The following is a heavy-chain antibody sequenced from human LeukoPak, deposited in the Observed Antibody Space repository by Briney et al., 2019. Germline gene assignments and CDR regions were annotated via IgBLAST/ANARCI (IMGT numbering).Heavy chain of an antibody. Sequence: GGSLRLSCAASGFTFSSAWMSWVRQAPGKGWKWFARIKSKTDGGTTDYAAPVKGRFTISRDDSKNTLYLQMNSLKTEDTAVYYCTTEVIVVVTATDDYWGQGTLVTVSS. J-gene: IGHJ4*02. CDR2: IKSKTDGGTT. CDR3: TTEVIVVVTATDDY. CDR1: GFTFSSAW. V-gene: IGHV3-15*01. D-gene: IGHD2-21*02.